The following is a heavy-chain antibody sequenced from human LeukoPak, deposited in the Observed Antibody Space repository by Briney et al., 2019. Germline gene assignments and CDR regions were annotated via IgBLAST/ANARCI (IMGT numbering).Heavy chain of an antibody. CDR2: ISTGSRHI. V-gene: IGHV3-21*01. J-gene: IGHJ4*02. Sequence: PGGSLRLSCAASGFTFSNYIMNWVRQAPGKGLELVSSISTGSRHIYYAASVKGRFTISRDDAKNSLYLQMNSLRAEDTAVYYCAGDLSGDGYNKFDYWGQGTLVTVSP. D-gene: IGHD5-24*01. CDR1: GFTFSNYI. CDR3: AGDLSGDGYNKFDY.